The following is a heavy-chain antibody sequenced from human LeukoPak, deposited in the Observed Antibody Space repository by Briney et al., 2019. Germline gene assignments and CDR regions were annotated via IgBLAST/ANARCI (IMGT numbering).Heavy chain of an antibody. Sequence: GASVKVSCKASGYTFTGYYMHWVRQAPGQGLEWMGWINPNSGGTNYAQKFQGRVTMTTDTSTSTAYMELRSLRSDDTAVYYCARDGRMGATIQGGDYWGQGTLVTVSS. CDR2: INPNSGGT. V-gene: IGHV1-2*02. CDR3: ARDGRMGATIQGGDY. J-gene: IGHJ4*02. CDR1: GYTFTGYY. D-gene: IGHD1-26*01.